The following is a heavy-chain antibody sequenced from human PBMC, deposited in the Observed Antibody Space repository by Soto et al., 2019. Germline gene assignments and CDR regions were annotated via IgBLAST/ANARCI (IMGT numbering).Heavy chain of an antibody. Sequence: ASETLSLTCTVSGGSISSSSYYWGWIRQPPGKGLEWIGSIYYSGSTYYNPSLKSRVTISVDTSKNQFSLKLSSVTAADTAVYYCARQRESMAVAGHYFDYWGQGTLVTVSS. CDR1: GGSISSSSYY. V-gene: IGHV4-39*01. CDR3: ARQRESMAVAGHYFDY. J-gene: IGHJ4*02. D-gene: IGHD6-19*01. CDR2: IYYSGST.